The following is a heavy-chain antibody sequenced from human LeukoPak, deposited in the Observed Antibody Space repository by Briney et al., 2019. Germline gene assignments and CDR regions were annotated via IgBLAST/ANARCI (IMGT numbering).Heavy chain of an antibody. V-gene: IGHV1-18*01. CDR3: ARENIGYSSSWYWFDP. CDR1: GYTFTSYG. J-gene: IGHJ5*02. CDR2: ISAYNGNT. Sequence: ASVKVSCKASGYTFTSYGISWVRQAPGQGLEWMGWISAYNGNTNYAQKLQGRGTMTTDTSASTAYMELRSLRSDDTAVYYCARENIGYSSSWYWFDPWGQGTLVTVSS. D-gene: IGHD6-13*01.